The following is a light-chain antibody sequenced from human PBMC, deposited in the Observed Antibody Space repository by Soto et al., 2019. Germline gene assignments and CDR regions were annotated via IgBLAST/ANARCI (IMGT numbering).Light chain of an antibody. Sequence: DIQVTQSPSSLSASLGDRVTITCRANQAMGVYLAWFQQQPGNVPKLLIYAASALQSGVPSRFSRSGSGTDFTLTISSLQPEDIATYYCQKYNSAPITFGGGTKVEI. CDR3: QKYNSAPIT. CDR1: QAMGVY. J-gene: IGKJ4*01. V-gene: IGKV1-27*01. CDR2: AAS.